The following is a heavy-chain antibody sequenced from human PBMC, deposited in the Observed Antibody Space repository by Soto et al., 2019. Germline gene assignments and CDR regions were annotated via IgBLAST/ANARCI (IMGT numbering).Heavy chain of an antibody. D-gene: IGHD3-3*01. CDR1: GGSISSSSYY. J-gene: IGHJ5*02. V-gene: IGHV4-39*01. Sequence: SETLSLTCTVSGGSISSSSYYWGWIRQPPGKGLEWIGSIYYSGSTYYNPSLKSRVTISVDTSKNQFSLKLSSVTAADTAVYYCASPKIFGVVGWFDPWGQGTLVTVSS. CDR3: ASPKIFGVVGWFDP. CDR2: IYYSGST.